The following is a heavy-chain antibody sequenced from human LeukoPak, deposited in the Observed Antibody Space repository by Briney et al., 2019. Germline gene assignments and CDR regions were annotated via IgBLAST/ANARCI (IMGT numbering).Heavy chain of an antibody. Sequence: PGGSLRLSCAASGFTFDDYGMSWVRHAPGKGLEWVSGINWNGGSTGYADSVKGRFTISRDNAKNSLYLQMNSLRAEDTALYYCARVTHPNYYDSSGYYAPFDYWGQGTLVTVSS. CDR3: ARVTHPNYYDSSGYYAPFDY. CDR2: INWNGGST. CDR1: GFTFDDYG. V-gene: IGHV3-20*04. D-gene: IGHD3-22*01. J-gene: IGHJ4*02.